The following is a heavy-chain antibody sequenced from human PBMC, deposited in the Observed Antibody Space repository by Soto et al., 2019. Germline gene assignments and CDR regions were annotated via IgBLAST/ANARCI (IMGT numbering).Heavy chain of an antibody. D-gene: IGHD6-13*01. V-gene: IGHV4-30-2*01. CDR1: GGSISSGGYS. CDR2: MYHSGST. J-gene: IGHJ5*02. Sequence: TLSLTCAVSGGSISSGGYSWSWIRQPPGKGLEWIGYMYHSGSTYYNPSLKSRVTISIDTSKNQFSLKLSSVTPEDTAVYYCARGGAAAGRSGNWFDPWGQGTLVTVSS. CDR3: ARGGAAAGRSGNWFDP.